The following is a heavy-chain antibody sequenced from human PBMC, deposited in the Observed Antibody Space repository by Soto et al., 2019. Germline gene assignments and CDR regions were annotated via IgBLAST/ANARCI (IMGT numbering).Heavy chain of an antibody. CDR1: GYTFASHA. CDR3: ATSQYFSSTTCYLAY. V-gene: IGHV1-3*01. D-gene: IGHD2-2*01. Sequence: QVQLVQSGAEVKKPGASVKVSCKASGYTFASHAMHWVRQAPGQRLEWMGWINSGNGDTKYSQKFQGRVTITRDTSASTAYMELGSLRSEDTAVYYCATSQYFSSTTCYLAYWSQGTLVTVSS. CDR2: INSGNGDT. J-gene: IGHJ4*02.